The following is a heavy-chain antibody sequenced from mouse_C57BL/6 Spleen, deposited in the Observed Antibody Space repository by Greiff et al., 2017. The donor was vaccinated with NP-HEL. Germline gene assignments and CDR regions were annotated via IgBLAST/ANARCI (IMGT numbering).Heavy chain of an antibody. V-gene: IGHV1-52*01. Sequence: VQLQQPGAELVRPGSSVKLSCKASGYTFTSYWMPWVKQRPIQGLEWIGNLAPSDRDNPSNQKFKDKATLTVDKSSSTAYMQLSSLTSEDSAVYYCARDYGSSYETFSYWGQGTLVTVSA. J-gene: IGHJ3*01. D-gene: IGHD1-1*01. CDR1: GYTFTSYW. CDR2: LAPSDRDN. CDR3: ARDYGSSYETFSY.